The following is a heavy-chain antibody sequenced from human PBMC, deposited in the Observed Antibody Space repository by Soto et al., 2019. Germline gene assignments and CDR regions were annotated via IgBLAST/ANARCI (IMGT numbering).Heavy chain of an antibody. D-gene: IGHD1-26*01. Sequence: SETLSLTCAVSGGSISSGGYSWSWIRQPPRKGLEWIGYIYHSGSTYYNPSLKSRVTISVDRSKNQFSLKLSSVTAADTAVYYCARHRRGGSYGPLGAFDIWGQGTMVTVSS. CDR3: ARHRRGGSYGPLGAFDI. V-gene: IGHV4-30-2*01. J-gene: IGHJ3*02. CDR2: IYHSGST. CDR1: GGSISSGGYS.